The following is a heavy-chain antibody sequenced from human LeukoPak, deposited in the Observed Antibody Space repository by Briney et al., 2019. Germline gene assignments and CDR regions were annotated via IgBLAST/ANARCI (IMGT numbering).Heavy chain of an antibody. J-gene: IGHJ4*02. CDR2: ISGSGGST. V-gene: IGHV3-23*01. D-gene: IGHD3-9*01. CDR1: GFTFSSDW. Sequence: QTGGSLRLSCAASGFTFSSDWMNWVRQAPGKGLEWVSAISGSGGSTYYADSVKGRFTISRDNSKNTLYLQMNSLRAEDTAVYYCAKGLDWLLSPFDYWGQGTLVTVSS. CDR3: AKGLDWLLSPFDY.